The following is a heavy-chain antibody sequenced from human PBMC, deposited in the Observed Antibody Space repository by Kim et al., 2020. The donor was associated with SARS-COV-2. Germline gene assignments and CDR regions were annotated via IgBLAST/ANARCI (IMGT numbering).Heavy chain of an antibody. CDR2: IYYSGST. CDR1: GGSISSYY. CDR3: ARGVSSGWYPNYNYYGMDV. Sequence: SETLSLTCTVSGGSISSYYWSWIRQPPGKGLEWIGYIYYSGSTNYNPSLKSRVTISVDTSKNQFSLKLSSVTAADTAVYYCARGVSSGWYPNYNYYGMDVWGPGTTVTVSS. J-gene: IGHJ6*02. D-gene: IGHD6-19*01. V-gene: IGHV4-59*01.